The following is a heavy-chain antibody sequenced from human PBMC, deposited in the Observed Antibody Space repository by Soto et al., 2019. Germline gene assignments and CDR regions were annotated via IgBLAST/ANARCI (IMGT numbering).Heavy chain of an antibody. J-gene: IGHJ6*02. CDR1: GGPISGSTYY. CDR2: FYYSGST. Sequence: QLQLQESGPGLVKPSETLSLTCAVSGGPISGSTYYWGCIRQPPGKGLEWIGSFYYSGSTYYNPYLKSRVTISVDTSKNQFSLKLTSVTAADTAVYYCAGGMDVWGQGTTVTVSS. V-gene: IGHV4-39*01. CDR3: AGGMDV.